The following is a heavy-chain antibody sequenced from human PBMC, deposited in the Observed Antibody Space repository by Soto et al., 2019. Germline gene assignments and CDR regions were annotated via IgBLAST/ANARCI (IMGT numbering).Heavy chain of an antibody. J-gene: IGHJ3*02. CDR3: AKGASGRRNVRYDFDI. Sequence: GGSLRLSCSAPGFPFSSYWMSWGRQAPGKGLEWVAKIKQSGSKKCYVDSVKDRFTIVRDNAKDSLYLEMKGLRSEETAVYSCAKGASGRRNVRYDFDIWGQGSMVTVSS. V-gene: IGHV3-7*01. CDR1: GFPFSSYW. CDR2: IKQSGSKK. D-gene: IGHD1-26*01.